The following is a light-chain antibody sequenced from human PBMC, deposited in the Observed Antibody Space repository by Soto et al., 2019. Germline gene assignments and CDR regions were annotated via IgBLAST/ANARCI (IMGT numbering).Light chain of an antibody. Sequence: IVLTPSPGTLSLSPWEGSTNCCRSSQGLSGSYLAWYQQKPGQAPRLLIYGASSRATGIPDRFSGSGSGTDFTLNISRLEPEDFAVYYCQQYGSSPITFGQGTRLEIK. J-gene: IGKJ5*01. V-gene: IGKV3-20*01. CDR2: GAS. CDR1: QGLSGSY. CDR3: QQYGSSPIT.